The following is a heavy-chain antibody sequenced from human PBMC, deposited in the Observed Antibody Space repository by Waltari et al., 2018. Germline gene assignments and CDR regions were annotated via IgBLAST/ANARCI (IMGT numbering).Heavy chain of an antibody. CDR2: IRDEGSNK. CDR1: GFTFSSYG. V-gene: IGHV3-30*02. D-gene: IGHD6-19*01. CDR3: AKSPRHSSGWSEY. J-gene: IGHJ4*02. Sequence: QVQLVESGGGVVQPGGSLRLSCAASGFTFSSYGMHWVRQAPGKGVELVAFIRDEGSNKYYADSVKGRFTISRDNSKNTLYLQMNSLRAEDTAVYYCAKSPRHSSGWSEYWGQGTLVTVSS.